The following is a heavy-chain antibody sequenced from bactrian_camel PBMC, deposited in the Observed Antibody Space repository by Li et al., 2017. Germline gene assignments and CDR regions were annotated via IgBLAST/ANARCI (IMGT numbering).Heavy chain of an antibody. V-gene: IGHV3S55*01. D-gene: IGHD3*01. CDR2: IDRDGTI. CDR1: GPTVSGRC. Sequence: HVQLVESGGSSVQAGGSLRLSCTASGPTVSGRCMGWFRQRPDFDREAVALIDRDGTIAISDRVKGRFAISRDNAKNTLSLQMNRLEPEDTARYYCTATGAWVCIGAYDPKRMDYRGRGTQVTVS. J-gene: IGHJ4*01. CDR3: TATGAWVCIGAYDPKRMDY.